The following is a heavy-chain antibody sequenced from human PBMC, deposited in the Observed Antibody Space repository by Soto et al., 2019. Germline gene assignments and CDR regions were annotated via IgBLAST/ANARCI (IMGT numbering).Heavy chain of an antibody. D-gene: IGHD5-18*01. J-gene: IGHJ4*02. Sequence: SETLSLTCTVSGGSISSYYWSWIRQPPGKGLEWIGYIYYSGSTYYNPSLKSRVTISVDTSKNQFSLKLSSVTAADTAVYYCARGTWIQLWSPDYWGQGTLVTVS. V-gene: IGHV4-59*08. CDR3: ARGTWIQLWSPDY. CDR2: IYYSGST. CDR1: GGSISSYY.